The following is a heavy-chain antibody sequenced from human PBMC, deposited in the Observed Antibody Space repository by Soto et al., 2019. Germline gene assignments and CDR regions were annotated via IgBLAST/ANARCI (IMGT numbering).Heavy chain of an antibody. Sequence: GESLKISCKGSGYSFTSYWISWVRQMPGKGLEWIGRIDPSDSYTNYSPSFQGHVTISADKSISTAYLQWSSLKASDTAMYYCATSVAGTYYYYGMDVWRQGTTVTVSS. J-gene: IGHJ6*02. CDR2: IDPSDSYT. CDR1: GYSFTSYW. V-gene: IGHV5-10-1*01. CDR3: ATSVAGTYYYYGMDV. D-gene: IGHD6-19*01.